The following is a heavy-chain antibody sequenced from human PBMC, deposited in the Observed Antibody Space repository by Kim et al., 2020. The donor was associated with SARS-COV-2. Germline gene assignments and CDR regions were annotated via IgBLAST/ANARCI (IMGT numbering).Heavy chain of an antibody. CDR3: ARTAPTTVTPDY. D-gene: IGHD4-17*01. CDR1: GGSFSGYY. V-gene: IGHV4-34*01. J-gene: IGHJ4*02. Sequence: SQTLSLTCAVYGGSFSGYYWSWIRQPPGKGLEWIGEINHSGSTNYNPSLKSRVTISVDTSKNQFSLKLSSVTAADTAVYYCARTAPTTVTPDYWGQGTLV. CDR2: INHSGST.